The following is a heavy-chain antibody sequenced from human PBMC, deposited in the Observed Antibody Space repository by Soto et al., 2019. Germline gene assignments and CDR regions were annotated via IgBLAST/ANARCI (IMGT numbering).Heavy chain of an antibody. CDR1: GFTFSSHS. CDR2: ISSSSSYI. CDR3: ARDMKGDHDAFDI. J-gene: IGHJ3*02. V-gene: IGHV3-21*01. Sequence: EVQLVESGGGLVKPGGSLRLSCAASGFTFSSHSMNWVHQAPGKGLEWVSSISSSSSYIYYGDSVKGRFTISRDNAKKSLYLQMNSLRAEDTAVYYCARDMKGDHDAFDIWGQGTMVTVSS. D-gene: IGHD3-16*01.